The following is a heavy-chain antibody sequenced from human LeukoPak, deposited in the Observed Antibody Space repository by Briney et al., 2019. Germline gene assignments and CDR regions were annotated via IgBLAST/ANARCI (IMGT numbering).Heavy chain of an antibody. CDR1: GGSISSYY. J-gene: IGHJ6*02. CDR3: ARARQTISPYGMDV. Sequence: SETLSLTCTVSGGSISSYYWSWIRQHPGKGLEWIGYIYYSGSTYYNPSLKSRVTISVDTSKNQFSLKLSSVTAADTAVYYCARARQTISPYGMDVWGQGTTVTVSS. V-gene: IGHV4-59*06. CDR2: IYYSGST. D-gene: IGHD3-3*01.